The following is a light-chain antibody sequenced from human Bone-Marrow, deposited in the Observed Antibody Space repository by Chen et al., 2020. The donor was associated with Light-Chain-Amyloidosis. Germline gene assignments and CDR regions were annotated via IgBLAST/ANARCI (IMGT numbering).Light chain of an antibody. V-gene: IGKV3-20*01. J-gene: IGKJ4*01. CDR3: QQYGTSPLT. CDR1: QTISSNY. CDR2: GSS. Sequence: EIVLSQSPGTLSFSPGAGANLSCRASQTISSNYLTWYQQKFGQAHRLLVYGSSSRATGIPDRFTGSGSGTDFTLTINRLVPEDFAMYYCQQYGTSPLTFGGATKVEI.